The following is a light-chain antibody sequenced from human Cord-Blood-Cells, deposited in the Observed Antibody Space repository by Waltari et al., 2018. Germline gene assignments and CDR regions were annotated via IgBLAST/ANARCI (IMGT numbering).Light chain of an antibody. J-gene: IGLJ3*02. Sequence: QSVLTQPPSASGTPGQRVTISCSGRSSNIGSNTVNWYQQLQGTAPKLLIYSNNQRPSGVHDRFSGSKSGTSASLAIRGLQSEDEADYYCAAWDDSLNGWVFGGGTKLTVL. CDR3: AAWDDSLNGWV. V-gene: IGLV1-44*01. CDR1: SSNIGSNT. CDR2: SNN.